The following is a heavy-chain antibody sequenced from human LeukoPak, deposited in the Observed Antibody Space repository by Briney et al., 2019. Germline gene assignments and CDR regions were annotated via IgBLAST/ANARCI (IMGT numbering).Heavy chain of an antibody. V-gene: IGHV3-7*05. J-gene: IGHJ4*02. CDR2: IKEDGSAK. CDR3: ARPLYSSASYGVSGY. CDR1: GFTFSTNW. D-gene: IGHD6-6*01. Sequence: TGGSLRLSCEVSGFTFSTNWMSWARQAPGKGLEWVANIKEDGSAKYYVGSVNGRFTISRDNANNSLFLQMNSLRAEDTAVYYCARPLYSSASYGVSGYWGQGTLVTVSS.